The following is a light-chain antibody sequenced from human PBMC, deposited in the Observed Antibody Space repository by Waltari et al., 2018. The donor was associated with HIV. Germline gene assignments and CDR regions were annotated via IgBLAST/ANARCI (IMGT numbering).Light chain of an antibody. CDR3: LQYGASPRT. V-gene: IGKV3-20*01. CDR2: GAT. CDR1: RRLGRGL. Sequence: EVVLTQSPGVLSLSLGDRPTLSCRASRRLGRGLFGTTFFGSGSLAWYQQKPGEAPRLLIHGATTRAAGVPDRFSGSESGSDFTLLISGLEPEDFAIYYCLQYGASPRTFGQGTMVEI. J-gene: IGKJ1*01.